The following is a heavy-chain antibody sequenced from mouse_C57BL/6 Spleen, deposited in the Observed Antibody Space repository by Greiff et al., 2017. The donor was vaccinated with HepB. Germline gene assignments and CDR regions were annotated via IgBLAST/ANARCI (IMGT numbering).Heavy chain of an antibody. Sequence: EVNLVESGGDLVKPGGSLKLSCAASGFTFSSYGMSWVRQTPDKRLEWVATISSGGSYTYYPDSVKGRFTISRDNAKNTLYLQMSSLKSEDTAMYYCARHGDGYYKNYFDYWGQGTTLTVSS. J-gene: IGHJ2*01. CDR2: ISSGGSYT. V-gene: IGHV5-6*01. D-gene: IGHD2-3*01. CDR1: GFTFSSYG. CDR3: ARHGDGYYKNYFDY.